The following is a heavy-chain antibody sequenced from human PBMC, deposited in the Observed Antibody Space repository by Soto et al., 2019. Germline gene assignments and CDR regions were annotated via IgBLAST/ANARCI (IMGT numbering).Heavy chain of an antibody. Sequence: ASVKVSCKASGYTFTSYGISWVRQAPGQGLEWMGWISAYNGNTNYAQKLQGRVTMTTDTSTSTAYMELRSLRSDDTAVYYCARKENWNYFYYYGMDVWGQGTTGTVSS. J-gene: IGHJ6*02. CDR2: ISAYNGNT. D-gene: IGHD1-7*01. CDR3: ARKENWNYFYYYGMDV. CDR1: GYTFTSYG. V-gene: IGHV1-18*01.